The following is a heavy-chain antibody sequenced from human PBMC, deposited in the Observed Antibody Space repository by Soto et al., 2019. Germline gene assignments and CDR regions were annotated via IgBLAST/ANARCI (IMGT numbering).Heavy chain of an antibody. V-gene: IGHV4-59*08. Sequence: TSVTLSLTCTVSGGSISSYYWSWIRQPPGKGLEWIGYIYYSGSTNYNPSLKSRVTISVDTSKNQFSLKLSSVTAADTAVYYCARLVVVPAASYYFDYWGRGTLVTVSS. CDR2: IYYSGST. CDR1: GGSISSYY. D-gene: IGHD2-2*01. CDR3: ARLVVVPAASYYFDY. J-gene: IGHJ4*02.